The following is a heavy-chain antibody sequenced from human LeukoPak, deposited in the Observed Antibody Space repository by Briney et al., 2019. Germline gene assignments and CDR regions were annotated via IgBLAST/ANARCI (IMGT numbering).Heavy chain of an antibody. CDR1: GGSISIYY. J-gene: IGHJ4*02. CDR2: IYYSGST. V-gene: IGHV4-59*12. D-gene: IGHD3-22*01. CDR3: ARFSYYDSSGYYSGFSDY. Sequence: SETLSLTCTVSGGSISIYYWNWIRQPPGKGLEWIGSIYYSGSTYYNPSLKSRVTISVDTSKNQFSLKLSSVTAADTAVYYCARFSYYDSSGYYSGFSDYWGQGTLVTVSS.